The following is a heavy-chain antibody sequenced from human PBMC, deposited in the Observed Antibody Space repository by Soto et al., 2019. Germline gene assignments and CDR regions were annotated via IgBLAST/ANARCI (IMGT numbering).Heavy chain of an antibody. Sequence: QVQLQESGPGLVKPSETLSLTCSVSGGSISNYYWSWIRQPPGKGLEWIGYIYYSGSTNYNPSLKSRVTILVDSSKKQFSLRLSSVTAADTAVYYCARIRSGIDPWGQGTLVIVSS. D-gene: IGHD6-19*01. V-gene: IGHV4-59*01. J-gene: IGHJ5*02. CDR1: GGSISNYY. CDR3: ARIRSGIDP. CDR2: IYYSGST.